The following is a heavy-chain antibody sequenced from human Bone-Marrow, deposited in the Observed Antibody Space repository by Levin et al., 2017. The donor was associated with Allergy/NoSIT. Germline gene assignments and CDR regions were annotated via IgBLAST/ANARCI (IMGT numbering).Heavy chain of an antibody. D-gene: IGHD3-9*01. V-gene: IGHV3-30-3*01. CDR1: GFTFSSYA. CDR2: ISYDGSNK. Sequence: PGESLKISCAASGFTFSSYAMHWVRQAPGKGLEWVAVISYDGSNKYYADSVKGRFTISRDNSKNTLYLQMNSLRAEDTAVYYCAGSRGRYFDWLLVRFDYWGQGTLVTVSS. J-gene: IGHJ4*02. CDR3: AGSRGRYFDWLLVRFDY.